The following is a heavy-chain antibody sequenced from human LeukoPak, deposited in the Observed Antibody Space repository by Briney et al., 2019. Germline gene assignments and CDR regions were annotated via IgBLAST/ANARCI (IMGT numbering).Heavy chain of an antibody. V-gene: IGHV4-34*01. Sequence: SETLSLTCAVCGGSFSGYSWSWIRQPPGKGLEWIGEINHSGSTNYNPSLKSRVTISVDTSKNQFSLKLSSVTAADTAVYYCARVAPYCSSTSCYTHYYYYYMDVWGKGTTVTVSS. J-gene: IGHJ6*03. CDR3: ARVAPYCSSTSCYTHYYYYYMDV. CDR2: INHSGST. CDR1: GGSFSGYS. D-gene: IGHD2-2*02.